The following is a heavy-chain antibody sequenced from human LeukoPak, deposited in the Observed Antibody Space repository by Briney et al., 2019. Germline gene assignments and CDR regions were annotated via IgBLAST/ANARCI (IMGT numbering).Heavy chain of an antibody. Sequence: PSETLSLTCAVYGGSFSGYYWSWIRQPPGKGLEWIGEINHSGSTNYNPSLKSRVTISVDTSKNQFSLKLSSVTAADTAVYYCAREDHYYGSGSYSGFDPWGQGTLVTVSS. J-gene: IGHJ5*02. D-gene: IGHD3-10*01. CDR1: GGSFSGYY. CDR2: INHSGST. V-gene: IGHV4-34*01. CDR3: AREDHYYGSGSYSGFDP.